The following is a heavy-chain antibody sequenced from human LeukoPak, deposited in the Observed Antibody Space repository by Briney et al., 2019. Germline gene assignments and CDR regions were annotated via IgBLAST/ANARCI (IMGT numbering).Heavy chain of an antibody. CDR1: GSSISSSIYY. D-gene: IGHD3-10*01. CDR3: ARSSYGAGSKPYWVDY. J-gene: IGHJ4*02. Sequence: SETLSLTCTVSGSSISSSIYYWAWIRQPPGKGLEYIGSYSGSTYYNPSLKSRVTISVDTSKKQFSLKLSSVTAADTAVYYCARSSYGAGSKPYWVDYWGQGTLVTVSS. V-gene: IGHV4-39*01. CDR2: YSGST.